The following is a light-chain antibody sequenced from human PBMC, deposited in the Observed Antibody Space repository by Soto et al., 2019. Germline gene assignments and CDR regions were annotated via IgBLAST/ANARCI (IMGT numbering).Light chain of an antibody. J-gene: IGLJ1*01. CDR3: CSHAGSYTWV. V-gene: IGLV2-11*01. Sequence: HSALTQPRSVSGSPGQSVTISCTGTSSDVGGYNFVSWYQQHPGKAPKLMIYDVSKRPSGVPDRFSGSKSGNTASLTISGLQAEDEADYYCCSHAGSYTWVFGTGTKVTVL. CDR1: SSDVGGYNF. CDR2: DVS.